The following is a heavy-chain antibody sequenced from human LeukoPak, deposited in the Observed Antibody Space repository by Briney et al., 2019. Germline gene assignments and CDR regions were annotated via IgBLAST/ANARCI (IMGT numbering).Heavy chain of an antibody. Sequence: PGGSLRLSCAASGFIFNTHGMHWVREAPGKGLEGVAVISYDGSDKYFADSVEGRFTISRDDSKNMMYLQMNSLRAEDTAVYYCARDRTYTWTFDYWGQGTLVTVSS. V-gene: IGHV3-30*03. CDR1: GFIFNTHG. CDR2: ISYDGSDK. CDR3: ARDRTYTWTFDY. J-gene: IGHJ4*02. D-gene: IGHD1-1*01.